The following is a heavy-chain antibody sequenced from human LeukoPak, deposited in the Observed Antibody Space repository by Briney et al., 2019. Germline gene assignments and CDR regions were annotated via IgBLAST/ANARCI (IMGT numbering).Heavy chain of an antibody. J-gene: IGHJ4*02. V-gene: IGHV1-69*04. D-gene: IGHD3-22*01. CDR2: TIPILGIA. Sequence: SVKVSCKASGGTFSSYAISWVRQAPGQGLEWMGRTIPILGIANYAQKFQGRVTITADKSTSTAYMELSSLRSEDTAVYYCARDRGYDSSGYSPTGPLFDYWGQGTLVTVSS. CDR3: ARDRGYDSSGYSPTGPLFDY. CDR1: GGTFSSYA.